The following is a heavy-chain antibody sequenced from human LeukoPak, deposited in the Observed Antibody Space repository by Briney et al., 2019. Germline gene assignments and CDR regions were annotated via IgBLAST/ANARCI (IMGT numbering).Heavy chain of an antibody. CDR1: GGTFSSYA. CDR3: ARVSGPRDGYNLAY. CDR2: TIPIFGTA. Sequence: SVKVSCKASGGTFSSYAISWVRQAPGQGLEWMGGTIPIFGTANYAQKFQGRVTITTDESTSTAYMELSSLRSEDTAVYYCARVSGPRDGYNLAYWGQGTLVTVSS. J-gene: IGHJ4*02. D-gene: IGHD5-24*01. V-gene: IGHV1-69*05.